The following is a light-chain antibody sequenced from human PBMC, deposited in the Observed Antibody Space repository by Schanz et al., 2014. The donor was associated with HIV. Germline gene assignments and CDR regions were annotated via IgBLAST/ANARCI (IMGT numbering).Light chain of an antibody. Sequence: QSALTQPPAASGSPGQSVTISCTEASGDVSVHNYVSWYQQHPGKAPKLIIFDVSERPSAVPDRFSGSKSGNTASLTISGLLAEDEADYHCSSYSSSSTWVFGGGTKLTVL. CDR1: SGDVSVHNY. CDR3: SSYSSSSTWV. V-gene: IGLV2-8*01. CDR2: DVS. J-gene: IGLJ3*02.